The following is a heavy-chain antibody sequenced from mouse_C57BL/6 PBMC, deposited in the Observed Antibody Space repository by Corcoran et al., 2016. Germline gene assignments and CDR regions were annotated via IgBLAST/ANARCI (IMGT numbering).Heavy chain of an antibody. CDR2: INTYSGVP. Sequence: QIQLVQSGPELKKPGETVKISCKASGYTFTTYGMSWVKQAPGKGLKWMGWINTYSGVPTYADDFKGRFAFSLETSASTAYLQINNLKNEDTATYFCARECRDYWGQGTTLTVSS. J-gene: IGHJ2*01. CDR3: ARECRDY. V-gene: IGHV9-3*01. CDR1: GYTFTTYG.